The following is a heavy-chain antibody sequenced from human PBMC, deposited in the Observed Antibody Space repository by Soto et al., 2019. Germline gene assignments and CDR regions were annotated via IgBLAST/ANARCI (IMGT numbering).Heavy chain of an antibody. V-gene: IGHV1-2*02. D-gene: IGHD4-17*01. CDR1: GYPFTDYF. CDR2: ISLYHHST. Sequence: GASVKVSCKTSGYPFTDYFIHWVRQAPGQGLEWMGIISLYHHSTSYAQKFQGRLTMTRDTSISTAYMELSRLRSDDTAVYYCARDWDTDYGGNSAYYFDSWGQGTLVTVSS. CDR3: ARDWDTDYGGNSAYYFDS. J-gene: IGHJ4*02.